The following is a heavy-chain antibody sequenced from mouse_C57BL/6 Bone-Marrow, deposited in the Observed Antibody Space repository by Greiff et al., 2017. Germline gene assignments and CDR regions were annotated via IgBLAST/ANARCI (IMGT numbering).Heavy chain of an antibody. CDR1: GFTFSSYA. Sequence: EVKVVESGEGLVKPGGSLKLSCAASGFTFSSYAMSWVRQTPEKRLEWVAYISSGGDYIYYADTVKGRFTISRDNARNTLYLQMSSLKSEDTAMFYCTREPLYYYGSVDYWGQGTTLTVSS. V-gene: IGHV5-9-1*02. CDR3: TREPLYYYGSVDY. D-gene: IGHD1-1*01. J-gene: IGHJ2*01. CDR2: ISSGGDYI.